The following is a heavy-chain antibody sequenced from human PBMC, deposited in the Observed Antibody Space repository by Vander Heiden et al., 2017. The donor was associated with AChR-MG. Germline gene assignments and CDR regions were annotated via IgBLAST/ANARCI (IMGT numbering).Heavy chain of an antibody. CDR3: ARVLIAAAGTFYGMDV. CDR1: GGTFSSYA. Sequence: QVQLVQSGAEVKKPGSSVQVSCKASGGTFSSYAISWVRQAPGQGLEWMGGIIPIFGTANYAQKFQGRVTITADESTSTAYMELSSLRSEDTAVYYCARVLIAAAGTFYGMDVWGQGTTVTVSS. J-gene: IGHJ6*02. V-gene: IGHV1-69*01. CDR2: IIPIFGTA. D-gene: IGHD6-13*01.